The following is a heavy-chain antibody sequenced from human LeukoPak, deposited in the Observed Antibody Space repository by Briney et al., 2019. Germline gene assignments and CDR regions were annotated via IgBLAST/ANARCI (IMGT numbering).Heavy chain of an antibody. V-gene: IGHV4-4*07. CDR3: AKSNGYGLIDI. J-gene: IGHJ3*02. D-gene: IGHD3-22*01. Sequence: PSETLSLTCTVSGGSISGYYWSWIRQPARKGLEWIGRIYTSGSTNYNPSLKSRVTISLDTSRNQFSLKLNSATAADTAVYYCAKSNGYGLIDIWGQGTMVTVSS. CDR2: IYTSGST. CDR1: GGSISGYY.